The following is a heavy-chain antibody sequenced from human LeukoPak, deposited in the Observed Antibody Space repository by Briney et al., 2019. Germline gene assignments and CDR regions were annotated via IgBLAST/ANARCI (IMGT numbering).Heavy chain of an antibody. D-gene: IGHD6-19*01. CDR3: AREGGLRQWLNY. Sequence: ASVKVSCKASGYTFSNYVISWVRQAPGQGLEWMGWISAYNGNTNYAQKLQGRVTMTTDTSTSTAYMELRSLRSDDTAVYYCAREGGLRQWLNYWGQGTLVTVSS. CDR1: GYTFSNYV. J-gene: IGHJ4*02. CDR2: ISAYNGNT. V-gene: IGHV1-18*01.